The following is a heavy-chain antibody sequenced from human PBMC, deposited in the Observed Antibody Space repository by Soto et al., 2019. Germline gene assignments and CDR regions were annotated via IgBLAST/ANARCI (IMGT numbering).Heavy chain of an antibody. V-gene: IGHV3-23*01. CDR2: IRGTGGET. CDR3: AQDRGWGVVSPSHDY. J-gene: IGHJ4*02. D-gene: IGHD2-21*01. Sequence: EVELLESGGGIVQPGGSLRVSCVASGFTFRNFVMSWVRQAPGKGLEWVSAIRGTGGETFYADSVKGRFTISRDNSKNTLYLQLNSLRAEGTALYFCAQDRGWGVVSPSHDYWGQGTLVTVSS. CDR1: GFTFRNFV.